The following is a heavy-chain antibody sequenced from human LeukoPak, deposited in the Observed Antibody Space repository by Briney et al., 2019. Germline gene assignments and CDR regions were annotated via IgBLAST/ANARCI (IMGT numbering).Heavy chain of an antibody. J-gene: IGHJ3*01. V-gene: IGHV5-51*01. CDR2: IYPDDSDT. CDR3: ARPNVTSYYISRGYVAFEV. Sequence: GESLKISCKVSVCCFNAYWIAWLRQMPGKGLEWMGIIYPDDSDTRYSPSFQGQVTISADKSVRTAYLQWSSLKASDTAMYYCARPNVTSYYISRGYVAFEVWGQGTMVTVSS. D-gene: IGHD3-10*01. CDR1: VCCFNAYW.